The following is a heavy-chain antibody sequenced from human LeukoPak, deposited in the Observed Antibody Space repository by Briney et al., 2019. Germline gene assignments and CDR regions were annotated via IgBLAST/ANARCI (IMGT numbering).Heavy chain of an antibody. Sequence: GSLRLPCAASGFTFSSYAMSWVRQAPGKGLEWVSAISGSGGSTYYADSVKGRFTISRDNSKNTLYLQMNSLRAEDTAVYYCAKDRDYDSSGFDYWGQGTLVTVSS. J-gene: IGHJ4*02. CDR1: GFTFSSYA. D-gene: IGHD3-22*01. V-gene: IGHV3-23*01. CDR3: AKDRDYDSSGFDY. CDR2: ISGSGGST.